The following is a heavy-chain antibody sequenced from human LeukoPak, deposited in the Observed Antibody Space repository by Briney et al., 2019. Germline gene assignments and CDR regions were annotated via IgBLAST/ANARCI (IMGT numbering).Heavy chain of an antibody. J-gene: IGHJ6*04. CDR2: ISGSGGRT. CDR1: GFTFSSYA. CDR3: AKHPAAMDGGYYYYYGMDV. Sequence: GGSLRLSCAASGFTFSSYAMSWVRQAPGKGLEWVSAISGSGGRTYYADSVKGRFTISRDNSKNTLYLQMNSLRAEDTAVYYCAKHPAAMDGGYYYYYGMDVWGKGTTVTVSS. V-gene: IGHV3-23*01. D-gene: IGHD2-2*01.